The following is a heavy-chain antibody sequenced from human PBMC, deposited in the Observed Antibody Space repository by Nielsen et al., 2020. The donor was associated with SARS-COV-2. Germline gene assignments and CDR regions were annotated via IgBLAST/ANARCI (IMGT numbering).Heavy chain of an antibody. V-gene: IGHV3-74*01. Sequence: GGSLRLSCAASGFTFSRYHMHWVRQAPGKGLVWVSRVTSDGKSTTYADSVKGRFTVSRDNAQSTLYLQMNSLRPEDTAIYYCARLKSENAYWGQGTLVTVSS. CDR2: VTSDGKST. J-gene: IGHJ4*02. CDR3: ARLKSENAY. CDR1: GFTFSRYH.